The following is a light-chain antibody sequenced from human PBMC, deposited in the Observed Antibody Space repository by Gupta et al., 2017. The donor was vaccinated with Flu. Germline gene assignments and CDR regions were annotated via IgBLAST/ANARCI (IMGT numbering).Light chain of an antibody. V-gene: IGKV1-39*01. J-gene: IGKJ3*01. Sequence: DIQMTQSPSSLSASVGDRVTITCRASQNVRKYVNWYQQKPGKAPKLLISATSSLQSGVPSRFIGSGSGTDFTLTISILQPEDFATYFCQGSFSIQSSTFGPGTTVDIK. CDR1: QNVRKY. CDR3: QGSFSIQSST. CDR2: ATS.